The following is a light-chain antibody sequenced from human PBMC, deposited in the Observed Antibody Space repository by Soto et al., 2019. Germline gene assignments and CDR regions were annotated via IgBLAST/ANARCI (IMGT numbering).Light chain of an antibody. Sequence: DXXXTXXPXSXSSSVGDRVTITCRASQSISSYLNWYQQKPGKAPKLLIYAASSLQSGVPSRFSGSGSGTDFTLTISSLQPEDFATYYCQQSYSTPTWTFGQGTKVDIK. CDR3: QQSYSTPTWT. J-gene: IGKJ1*01. CDR1: QSISSY. CDR2: AAS. V-gene: IGKV1-39*01.